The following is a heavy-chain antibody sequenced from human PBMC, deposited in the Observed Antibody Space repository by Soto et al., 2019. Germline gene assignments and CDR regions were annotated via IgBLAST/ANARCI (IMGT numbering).Heavy chain of an antibody. J-gene: IGHJ6*02. CDR2: ISYDGSNK. CDR1: GFTFSSYG. CDR3: AKDHEGRDYGMDV. V-gene: IGHV3-30*18. Sequence: GGSLSLSCAASGFTFSSYGMNWVRQAPGKALERVAVISYDGSNKYYADSVKGRFTISRDNSKNTLYLQMNSLRAEDTAVYYCAKDHEGRDYGMDVWGQGTTVTVSS.